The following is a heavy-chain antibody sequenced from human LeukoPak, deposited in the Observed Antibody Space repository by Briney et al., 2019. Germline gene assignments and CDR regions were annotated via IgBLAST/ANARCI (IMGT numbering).Heavy chain of an antibody. CDR2: ISSNGGST. D-gene: IGHD2-2*01. CDR1: GFTFSSYA. CDR3: VKGYCGSPSCRFAP. J-gene: IGHJ5*02. Sequence: GGSLRLSCSASGFTFSSYAMHWVRQAPGKGLEYVSAISSNGGSTYYADSVKGRFTISRDNSKNTRYLQMSSLRAEDTAVYYCVKGYCGSPSCRFAPWGQGTLVTVSS. V-gene: IGHV3-64D*06.